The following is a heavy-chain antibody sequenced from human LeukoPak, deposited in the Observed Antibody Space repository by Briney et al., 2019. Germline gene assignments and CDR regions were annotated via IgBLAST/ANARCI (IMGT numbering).Heavy chain of an antibody. V-gene: IGHV3-21*01. CDR3: ARERTDAFDI. Sequence: KTGGSLRLSCAASGFTFSSYSMNWVRQAPGKGLEWVSSISSGSSYIYYADSVKGRFTISRDNAKNSLYLQMNSLRAEDTAVYYCARERTDAFDIWGQGTMVTVSS. CDR1: GFTFSSYS. J-gene: IGHJ3*02. CDR2: ISSGSSYI.